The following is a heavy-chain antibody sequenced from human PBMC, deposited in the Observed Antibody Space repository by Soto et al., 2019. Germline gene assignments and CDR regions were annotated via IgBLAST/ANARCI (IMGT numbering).Heavy chain of an antibody. CDR2: INPSGGST. D-gene: IGHD6-13*01. J-gene: IGHJ5*02. CDR3: ARDDTLAAAGA. Sequence: ASVKVSCKASGYTFTSYYMHWVRQAPGQGLEWMGIINPSGGSTSYAQRFQGRVTMTRDTSTSTVYMELSSLRSEDTAVYYCARDDTLAAAGAWGQGTLVTVSS. V-gene: IGHV1-46*01. CDR1: GYTFTSYY.